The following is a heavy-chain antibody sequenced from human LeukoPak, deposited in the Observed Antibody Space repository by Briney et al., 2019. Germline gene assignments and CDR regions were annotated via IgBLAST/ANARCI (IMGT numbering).Heavy chain of an antibody. CDR1: GGSFSGYY. CDR3: ARVPLTTPDY. J-gene: IGHJ4*02. V-gene: IGHV4-34*01. Sequence: SETLSLTCAVYGGSFSGYYWSWIRQPPGKGLEWIGEINHSGSTNYNPSLKSRVTISVDTSKNQFSLKLSSVTAADTAVYYCARVPLTTPDYWGQGTLVTVSS. CDR2: INHSGST. D-gene: IGHD4-11*01.